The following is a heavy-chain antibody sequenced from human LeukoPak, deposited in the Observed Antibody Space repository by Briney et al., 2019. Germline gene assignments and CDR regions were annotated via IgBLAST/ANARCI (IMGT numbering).Heavy chain of an antibody. Sequence: ASVKVSCKVSGYTLTELSMHWVRQAPGKGLEWMGGFDPEDGETIYAQKFQGRVTMTEDTSTDTAYMELSSLRSEDTAVYYCATVRHSSGYSPPDYWGQGTLVTVSS. D-gene: IGHD3-22*01. CDR2: FDPEDGET. CDR1: GYTLTELS. CDR3: ATVRHSSGYSPPDY. J-gene: IGHJ4*02. V-gene: IGHV1-24*01.